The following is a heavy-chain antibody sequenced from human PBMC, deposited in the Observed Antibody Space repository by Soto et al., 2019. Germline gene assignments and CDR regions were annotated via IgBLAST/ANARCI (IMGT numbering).Heavy chain of an antibody. V-gene: IGHV1-46*01. CDR2: INPSGGST. CDR3: ARDGSTYYYDSSGYYSHDAFDI. J-gene: IGHJ3*02. CDR1: GYTFTGYH. Sequence: ASVKVSCKASGYTFTGYHMHWVRQAPGQGLEWMGIINPSGGSTSYAQKFQGRVTMTRDTSTSTVYMELSSLRSEDTAVYYCARDGSTYYYDSSGYYSHDAFDIWGQGTMVAVS. D-gene: IGHD3-22*01.